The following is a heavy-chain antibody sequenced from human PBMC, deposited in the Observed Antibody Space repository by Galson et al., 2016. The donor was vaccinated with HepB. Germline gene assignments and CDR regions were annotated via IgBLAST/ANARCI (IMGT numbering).Heavy chain of an antibody. V-gene: IGHV1-2*02. Sequence: SVKVSCKASGYSFTGYFLNWVRQAPGQGLEWMGWIGPGSGATKYAQKFQGRVTITRDRSISTVTMELNRLRSDDTAVYYCARSTGFGIRIDYWGQGTQVTVSS. D-gene: IGHD3-10*01. CDR1: GYSFTGYF. CDR3: ARSTGFGIRIDY. CDR2: IGPGSGAT. J-gene: IGHJ4*02.